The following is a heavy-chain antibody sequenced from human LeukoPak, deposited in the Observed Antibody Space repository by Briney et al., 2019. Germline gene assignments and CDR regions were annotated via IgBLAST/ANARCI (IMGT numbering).Heavy chain of an antibody. D-gene: IGHD5/OR15-5a*01. J-gene: IGHJ4*02. CDR1: GGSFSGYY. CDR3: ARAPLPKRLYYFDY. V-gene: IGHV4-34*01. CDR2: INHSGST. Sequence: SETLSLTCAVYGGSFSGYYWSWIRQPPGKGLEWIGEINHSGSTNYNPSLKSRVTISVDTSKNQFSLKLSSVTAADTAVYYCARAPLPKRLYYFDYWGQGTLVTVSS.